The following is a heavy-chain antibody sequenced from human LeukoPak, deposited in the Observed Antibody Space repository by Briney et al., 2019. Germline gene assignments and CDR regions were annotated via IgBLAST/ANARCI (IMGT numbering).Heavy chain of an antibody. D-gene: IGHD5-18*01. CDR2: ISNSSIYI. Sequence: GGSLRLSCAASGFTFNNYAMAWVRQAPGKGLEWVSSISNSSIYIYYADSVKGRVTISRDNAKNTLYLQMNSLTAEDTAVYYCASLVGIQLTDYWGQGTLVTVSS. J-gene: IGHJ4*02. CDR3: ASLVGIQLTDY. CDR1: GFTFNNYA. V-gene: IGHV3-21*01.